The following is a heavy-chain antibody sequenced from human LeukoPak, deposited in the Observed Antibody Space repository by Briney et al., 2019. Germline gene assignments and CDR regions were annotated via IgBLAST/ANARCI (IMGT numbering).Heavy chain of an antibody. D-gene: IGHD2-2*01. Sequence: GGSLRLSCAASGFTFSSYAMSWVRQAPGKGLEWVSAISGSGGSTYYADSVKGRFTISRDNSKNTLYLQMNSLRAEDTAVYYCAKAQGVVPAAIFPPCDYWGQGTLVTVSS. CDR2: ISGSGGST. J-gene: IGHJ4*02. CDR3: AKAQGVVPAAIFPPCDY. CDR1: GFTFSSYA. V-gene: IGHV3-23*01.